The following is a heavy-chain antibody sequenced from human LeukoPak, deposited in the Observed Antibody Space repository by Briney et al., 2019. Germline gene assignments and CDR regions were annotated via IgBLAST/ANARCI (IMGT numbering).Heavy chain of an antibody. CDR1: GFTFSTYA. V-gene: IGHV3-23*01. Sequence: GGSLRLSCAASGFTFSTYAMSWVRQAPGTGLEWVSAISNSGGSTYYADSVKGRFTISRDNSKNTLYLQMHSLRAEDTAVYYCAKSIVVVSATRFFGYWGQGTLVTISS. J-gene: IGHJ4*02. CDR2: ISNSGGST. D-gene: IGHD2-21*02. CDR3: AKSIVVVSATRFFGY.